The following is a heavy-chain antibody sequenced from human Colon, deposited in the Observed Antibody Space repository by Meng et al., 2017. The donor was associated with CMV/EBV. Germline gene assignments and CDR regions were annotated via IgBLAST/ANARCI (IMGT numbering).Heavy chain of an antibody. Sequence: GESLKISCAASGFTFGNYAMTWVRQAPGKGLEWVANIRQDGSERFYVGSVKGRFTISRDNAKNSLYLQMNSLRGDDSAVYYCGRNRVDHWGQGTLVTVSS. V-gene: IGHV3-7*01. CDR3: GRNRVDH. D-gene: IGHD3-10*01. J-gene: IGHJ4*02. CDR2: IRQDGSER. CDR1: GFTFGNYA.